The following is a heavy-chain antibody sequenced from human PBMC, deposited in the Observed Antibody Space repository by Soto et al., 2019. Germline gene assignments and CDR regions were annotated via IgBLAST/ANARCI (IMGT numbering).Heavy chain of an antibody. D-gene: IGHD6-19*01. CDR2: INAGNGNT. Sequence: QVQLVQSGAEVKKPGASLKVSCKASGYTFTSYAMHWVRQDPGQRLEWMGWINAGNGNTKYSQKFQGRVTITRDTSAITAYMELSSLRSEDTAVYYCASDNSGYGSGWYTDDAFDIWGQGTMVTVSS. J-gene: IGHJ3*02. CDR1: GYTFTSYA. CDR3: ASDNSGYGSGWYTDDAFDI. V-gene: IGHV1-3*01.